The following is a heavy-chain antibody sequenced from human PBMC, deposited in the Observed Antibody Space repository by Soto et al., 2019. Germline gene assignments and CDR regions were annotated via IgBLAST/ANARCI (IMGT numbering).Heavy chain of an antibody. CDR2: IHHSGST. CDR1: GYPISSGYY. V-gene: IGHV4-38-2*01. CDR3: ARSSGYVPGGY. J-gene: IGHJ1*01. Sequence: SETLSLTCAVSGYPISSGYYWGWIRQPPGKGLEWIGIIHHSGSTYYNPSLRSRTTISVDTSKNQFSLKMPSVTAADTAVYYCARSSGYVPGGYWGQGILVTVAS. D-gene: IGHD5-12*01.